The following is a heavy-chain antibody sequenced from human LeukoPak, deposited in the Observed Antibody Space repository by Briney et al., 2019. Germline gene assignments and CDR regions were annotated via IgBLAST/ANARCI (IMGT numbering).Heavy chain of an antibody. CDR2: LNPGSSVI. CDR1: GFTFRNYE. CDR3: ARYSGTYRDY. V-gene: IGHV3-48*03. D-gene: IGHD1-26*01. Sequence: PGGSLRLSCAAFGFTFRNYEMNWVRQAPGKGLEWLSYLNPGSSVIYYAASVRGRFTISRDNAKNSLYLQMNSLRAEDTAVYYCARYSGTYRDYWGQGTLVTVSS. J-gene: IGHJ4*02.